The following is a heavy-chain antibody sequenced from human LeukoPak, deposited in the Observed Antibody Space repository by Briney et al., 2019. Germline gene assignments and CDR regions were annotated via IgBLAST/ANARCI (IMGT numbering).Heavy chain of an antibody. D-gene: IGHD3-10*01. CDR3: ARYPQHYGSGGRRKSNWFDP. J-gene: IGHJ5*02. CDR2: IYYSGST. Sequence: PSETLSLTCTVSGGSISSGGYYWSWIRQHPGKGLEWIGYIYYSGSTYYNPSLKSRVTISVDTSKNQFSLKLSSVTAADTAVYYCARYPQHYGSGGRRKSNWFDPWGQGTLVTVSS. CDR1: GGSISSGGYY. V-gene: IGHV4-31*03.